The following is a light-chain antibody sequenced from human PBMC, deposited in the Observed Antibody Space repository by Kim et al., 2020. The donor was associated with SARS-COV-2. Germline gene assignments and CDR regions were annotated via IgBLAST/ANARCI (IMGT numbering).Light chain of an antibody. J-gene: IGKJ1*01. V-gene: IGKV3-20*01. CDR1: QSVTSSY. CDR3: QQYGSLPRT. Sequence: SAGESATPSCRASQSVTSSYLAWYQQKPGQGPRLLIYGASSRATGIPDRISGRGSGTDFTLTISGLEPEDFAVYYCQQYGSLPRTFGQGTKVDIK. CDR2: GAS.